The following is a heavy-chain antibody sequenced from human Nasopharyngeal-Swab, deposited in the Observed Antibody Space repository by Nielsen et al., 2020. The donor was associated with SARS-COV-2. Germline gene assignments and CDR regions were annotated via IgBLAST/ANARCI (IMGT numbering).Heavy chain of an antibody. D-gene: IGHD3-16*01. J-gene: IGHJ4*02. V-gene: IGHV3-30*03. Sequence: GESLKISCAASGFIFSSYGMHWVRQAPGKGLEWVAVISYDGINKYNADSVKGRFTISRDNAKNSLYLRMNSLRAEDTAVYYCATTPYDYVLLKRAPDYWGQGMLVTVSS. CDR2: ISYDGINK. CDR1: GFIFSSYG. CDR3: ATTPYDYVLLKRAPDY.